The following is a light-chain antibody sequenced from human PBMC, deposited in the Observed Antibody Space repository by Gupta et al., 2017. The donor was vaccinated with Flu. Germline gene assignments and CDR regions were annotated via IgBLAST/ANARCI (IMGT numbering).Light chain of an antibody. Sequence: QSVLTQPPSVSGAPGPRATIPCTGCYSNNGAGYDVHWYQQLPETAPKLLIYINSDRPSGVPDRFSVSKSGTSASLAITGLQAEDEADYYCQSYDSSLSGSVFGGGTKLTVL. V-gene: IGLV1-40*01. CDR1: YSNNGAGYD. CDR2: INS. CDR3: QSYDSSLSGSV. J-gene: IGLJ3*02.